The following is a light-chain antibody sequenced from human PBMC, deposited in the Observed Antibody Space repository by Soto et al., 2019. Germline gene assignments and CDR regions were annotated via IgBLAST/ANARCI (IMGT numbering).Light chain of an antibody. CDR1: QATSSY. Sequence: DIQLTQSPSSLSASVGDRVTITCRASQATSSYLAWYQQKPGKVPELLIYATSTLQSGAPSRFSGSGSGTDVTLTISSLQPEDVATYYCHKYNHAPTFGGGTKVEIK. CDR3: HKYNHAPT. J-gene: IGKJ4*01. V-gene: IGKV1-27*01. CDR2: ATS.